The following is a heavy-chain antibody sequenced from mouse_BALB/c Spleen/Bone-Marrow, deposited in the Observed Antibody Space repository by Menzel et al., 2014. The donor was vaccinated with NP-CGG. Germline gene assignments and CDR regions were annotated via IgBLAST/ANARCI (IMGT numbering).Heavy chain of an antibody. J-gene: IGHJ2*01. CDR3: TRRRSLDY. CDR2: IYPGSGNT. CDR1: GYAFTNHW. Sequence: QVQLQQSGTELVRPGTSVKISCKASGYAFTNHWLGWVKQRPGHGLEWIGDIYPGSGNTYYNEKSKGKATLTADKSSSTAYMQLSGLTSEDSAVYFCTRRRSLDYWGQGTTLTVSS. V-gene: IGHV1-63*01.